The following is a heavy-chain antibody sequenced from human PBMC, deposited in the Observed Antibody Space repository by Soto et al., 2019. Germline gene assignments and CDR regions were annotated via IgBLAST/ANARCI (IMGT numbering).Heavy chain of an antibody. Sequence: SVKVSCKASGGTFSSYAISWVRQAPGQGLEWMGGIIPIFGTANYAQKFQGRVTITADESTSTAYMELSSLRSEDTAVYYCAKGAHSSGFEYFQHWGQGTLVTVSS. D-gene: IGHD3-22*01. CDR1: GGTFSSYA. V-gene: IGHV1-69*13. J-gene: IGHJ1*01. CDR2: IIPIFGTA. CDR3: AKGAHSSGFEYFQH.